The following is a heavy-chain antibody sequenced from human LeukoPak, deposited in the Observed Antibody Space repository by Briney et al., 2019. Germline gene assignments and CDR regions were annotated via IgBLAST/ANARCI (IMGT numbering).Heavy chain of an antibody. V-gene: IGHV1-69*13. CDR2: IIPIFGTA. CDR3: ARAAAGAPYYGMDV. J-gene: IGHJ6*02. D-gene: IGHD6-13*01. Sequence: SVKVSCKASGYTFTSYDINWVRQAPGQGLEWMGGIIPIFGTANYAQKFQGRVTITADESTSTAYMELSSLRSEDTAVYYCARAAAGAPYYGMDVWGQGTTVTVSS. CDR1: GYTFTSYD.